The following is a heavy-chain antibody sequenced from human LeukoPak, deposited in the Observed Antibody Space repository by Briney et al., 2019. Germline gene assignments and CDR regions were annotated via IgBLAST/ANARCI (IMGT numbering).Heavy chain of an antibody. CDR1: GFIFSDYY. Sequence: PGGSLRLSCDASGFIFSDYYMSWVRQAPGKGLEWISYISNPSSTRYYADSVKGRFTISRDNAKNSLYLQMNSLRAEDTAIYYCATYRQVLLPFESWGQGTLVTVSS. CDR2: ISNPSSTR. J-gene: IGHJ4*02. D-gene: IGHD2-8*02. V-gene: IGHV3-11*01. CDR3: ATYRQVLLPFES.